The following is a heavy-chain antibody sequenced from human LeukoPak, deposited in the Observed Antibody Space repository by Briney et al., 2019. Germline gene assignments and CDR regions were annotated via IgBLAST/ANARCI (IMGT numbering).Heavy chain of an antibody. J-gene: IGHJ4*02. Sequence: PGGSLRLSCAASGFTFSDYYMNWIRQAPGKGLEWISYISSSGGTIYYADSVKGRFTISRDNAKNSLYLQMNSLRAEDTAVYYCARDDPVVTANSLFDYWGQGTLVTVSS. CDR3: ARDDPVVTANSLFDY. V-gene: IGHV3-11*04. CDR2: ISSSGGTI. D-gene: IGHD2-21*02. CDR1: GFTFSDYY.